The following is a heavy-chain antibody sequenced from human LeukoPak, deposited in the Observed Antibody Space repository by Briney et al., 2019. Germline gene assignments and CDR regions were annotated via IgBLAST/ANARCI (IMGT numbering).Heavy chain of an antibody. Sequence: GGSLRLSCTASGFTIGDYAMSWFRQAPGKGLEWVGFIRSKAYGGTTEYAASVKGRFTISGDDSKSIAYLQMNSLKTEDTAVYYCTRDGGSSWFFDYWGQGTLVTVSS. CDR1: GFTIGDYA. CDR3: TRDGGSSWFFDY. D-gene: IGHD6-13*01. V-gene: IGHV3-49*03. CDR2: IRSKAYGGTT. J-gene: IGHJ4*02.